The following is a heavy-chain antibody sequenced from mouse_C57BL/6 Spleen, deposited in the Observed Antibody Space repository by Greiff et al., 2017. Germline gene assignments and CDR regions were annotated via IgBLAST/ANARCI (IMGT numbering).Heavy chain of an antibody. CDR3: TRDPTPEEYAMDY. CDR2: ISSGGDYI. CDR1: GFTFSSYA. J-gene: IGHJ4*01. Sequence: EVHLVESGEGLVKPGGSLKLSCAASGFTFSSYAMSWVRQTPEKRLEWVAYISSGGDYIYYADTVKGRFTISRDNARNTLYLQMSSLKSEDTAMYYCTRDPTPEEYAMDYWGQGTSVTVSS. V-gene: IGHV5-9-1*02. D-gene: IGHD2-10*01.